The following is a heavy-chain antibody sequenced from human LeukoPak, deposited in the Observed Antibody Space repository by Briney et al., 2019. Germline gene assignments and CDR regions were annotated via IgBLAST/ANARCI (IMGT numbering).Heavy chain of an antibody. CDR3: AKRLRTGYNYGYPDY. Sequence: PGGSLRLSCAASGFIFSDYAMSWVRQAPRKRLEWVSSNGGSGGSAYYTDSVKGRFTFSGDTSNATLFLRMNSLSAEDTAVYYCAKRLRTGYNYGYPDYWGQGALVTVSS. D-gene: IGHD5-18*01. CDR2: NGGSGGSA. CDR1: GFIFSDYA. J-gene: IGHJ4*02. V-gene: IGHV3-23*01.